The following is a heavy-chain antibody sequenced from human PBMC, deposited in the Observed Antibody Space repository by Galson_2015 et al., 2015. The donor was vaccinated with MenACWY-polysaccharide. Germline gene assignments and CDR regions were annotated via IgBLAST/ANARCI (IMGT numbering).Heavy chain of an antibody. CDR1: NVTLRSYA. Sequence: SLRLSCAASNVTLRSYAMSWVRQPPGKGLEWVSSVSDSADGRYYADSVRGRFTISRDNSKNTFYLEMNSLRAEDTAIYYCAKDTITAIVLTPLRIPIQRWGQGTLVAVSS. D-gene: IGHD6-13*01. CDR3: AKDTITAIVLTPLRIPIQR. CDR2: VSDSADGR. V-gene: IGHV3-23*01. J-gene: IGHJ1*01.